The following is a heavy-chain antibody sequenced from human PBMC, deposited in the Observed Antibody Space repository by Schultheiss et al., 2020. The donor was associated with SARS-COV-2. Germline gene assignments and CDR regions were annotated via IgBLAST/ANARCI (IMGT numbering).Heavy chain of an antibody. CDR3: ARGRYSSSWHRGHWFDP. J-gene: IGHJ5*02. CDR2: INPNSGGT. CDR1: GGTFSSYA. V-gene: IGHV1-69*10. D-gene: IGHD6-13*01. Sequence: SVKVSCKASGGTFSSYAISWVRQAPGQGLEWMGWINPNSGGTNYAQKFQGRVTITADKSTSTAYMELSSLRSEDTAVYYCARGRYSSSWHRGHWFDPWGQGTLVTVSS.